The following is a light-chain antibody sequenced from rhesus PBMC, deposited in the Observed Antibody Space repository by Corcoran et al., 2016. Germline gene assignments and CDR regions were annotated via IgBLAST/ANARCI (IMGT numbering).Light chain of an antibody. CDR2: LVS. Sequence: DIVMTQTPLSLPVTPGEPASITCRSSQSLLDRDGYIHLHWYLQKPCQSPQLLIYLVSNRASGVPDRISGCGFGTDLTLKIRRMKAEDVGMYYCMQTLQTPFTFGPGTKLDIK. J-gene: IGKJ3*01. CDR3: MQTLQTPFT. V-gene: IGKV2-78*01. CDR1: QSLLDRDGYIH.